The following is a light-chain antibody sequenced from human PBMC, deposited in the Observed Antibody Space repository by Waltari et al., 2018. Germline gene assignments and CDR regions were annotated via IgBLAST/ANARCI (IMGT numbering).Light chain of an antibody. J-gene: IGLJ1*01. CDR1: SSNVGAGYD. Sequence: QSVLTQPPSVSGAPGQRVTISCTGSSSNVGAGYDVHWYQQLPGTAPKLLILNNTNRPSGVPDRFSGSKSGTSASLAITGLRAEDEADYYCQSYDNGLYGSTVFGTGTKVTVL. CDR2: NNT. V-gene: IGLV1-40*01. CDR3: QSYDNGLYGSTV.